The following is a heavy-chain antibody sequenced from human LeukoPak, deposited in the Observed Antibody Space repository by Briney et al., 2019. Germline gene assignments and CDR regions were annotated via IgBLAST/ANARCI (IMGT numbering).Heavy chain of an antibody. CDR1: GGTFSSYA. D-gene: IGHD3-22*01. CDR3: ARALPYDRVDY. Sequence: SVKVSCEASGGTFSSYAISWVRQAPGLGLEWMGRIIPIFGTANYAQKFQGRVTITTDESTSTAYMELSSLRSEDTAVYYCARALPYDRVDYWGQGTLVTVSS. V-gene: IGHV1-69*05. J-gene: IGHJ4*02. CDR2: IIPIFGTA.